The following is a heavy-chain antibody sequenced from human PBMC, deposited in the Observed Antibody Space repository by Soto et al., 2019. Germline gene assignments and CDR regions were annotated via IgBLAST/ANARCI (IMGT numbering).Heavy chain of an antibody. CDR3: ARVGCTNGVCYRVVVYFDY. J-gene: IGHJ4*02. V-gene: IGHV3-23*01. CDR1: GFTFSSYA. Sequence: EVQLLESGGGLVQPGGSLRLSCAASGFTFSSYAMSWVRQAPGKGLEWVPAISGSGGSTYYADSVKGRFTISRDNSKNTLYLQMNSLRAEDTAVYYCARVGCTNGVCYRVVVYFDYWGQGTLVTVSS. D-gene: IGHD2-8*01. CDR2: ISGSGGST.